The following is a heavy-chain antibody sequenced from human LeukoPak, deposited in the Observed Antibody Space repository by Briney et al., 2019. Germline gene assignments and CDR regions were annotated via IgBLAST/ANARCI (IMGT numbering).Heavy chain of an antibody. V-gene: IGHV4-59*01. CDR1: GGSISSYY. J-gene: IGHJ4*02. CDR2: IYYSGST. Sequence: PSETLSLTCTVSGGSISSYYWSWIRQPPGKGLEWIGYIYYSGSTNYNPSLKSRVTISVDTSRNQFSLKLSSVTAADTAVYYCARGGYSSSWYYFDYWGQGTLITVSS. CDR3: ARGGYSSSWYYFDY. D-gene: IGHD6-13*01.